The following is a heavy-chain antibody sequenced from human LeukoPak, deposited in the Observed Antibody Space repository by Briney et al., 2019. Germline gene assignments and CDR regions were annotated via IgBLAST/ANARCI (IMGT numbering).Heavy chain of an antibody. Sequence: PGGSLRLSCAASGFTFSSSWMHWVRQGPGKGLVWVSRINTDGSSTSYADSVKGRFTISRDNAKNTLYLQMNSLRAEDTAVYYCARESTRERPGCWGQGTLVIVSS. J-gene: IGHJ4*02. CDR3: ARESTRERPGC. V-gene: IGHV3-74*01. D-gene: IGHD5/OR15-5a*01. CDR2: INTDGSST. CDR1: GFTFSSSW.